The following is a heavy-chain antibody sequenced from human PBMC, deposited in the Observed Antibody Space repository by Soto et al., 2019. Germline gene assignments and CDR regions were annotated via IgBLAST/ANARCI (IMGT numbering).Heavy chain of an antibody. CDR1: GFSLNTRGVG. Sequence: SGPTLVNPTQTLTLTCTFSGFSLNTRGVGVGWIRQPPGKALEWLAVIYWDDDRRYSPSLNSRLTITKDTSRNQVVLTMTNMDPVDTATYYCAHIMITYGGVIGLDAFDNWGQGTMVT. CDR2: IYWDDDR. J-gene: IGHJ3*02. D-gene: IGHD3-16*02. CDR3: AHIMITYGGVIGLDAFDN. V-gene: IGHV2-5*02.